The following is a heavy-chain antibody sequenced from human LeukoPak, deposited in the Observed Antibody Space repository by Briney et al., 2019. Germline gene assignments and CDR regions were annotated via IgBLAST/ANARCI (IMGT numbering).Heavy chain of an antibody. CDR1: GGSISSYY. CDR2: IYYSGST. D-gene: IGHD5-24*01. Sequence: PSETLSLTCTVSGGSISSYYWSWIRQPPGKGLEWIGYIYYSGSTNYNPSLKSRVTISVDTSKNQFSLKLSSVTAADTAVYYCASSENGYPGAPWDYWGQGTLVTVSS. V-gene: IGHV4-59*01. J-gene: IGHJ4*02. CDR3: ASSENGYPGAPWDY.